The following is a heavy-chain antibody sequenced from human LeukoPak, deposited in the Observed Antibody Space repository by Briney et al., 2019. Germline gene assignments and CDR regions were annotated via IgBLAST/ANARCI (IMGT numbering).Heavy chain of an antibody. J-gene: IGHJ4*02. CDR3: ARGGEDIVVVPAAMAPNYFDY. V-gene: IGHV1-18*01. CDR2: ISAYNGNT. Sequence: ASVKVSCKASGYTFTSYGISWVRRAPGQGLEWMGWISAYNGNTNYAQKLQGRVTMTTDTSTSTAFMELRGLRSDDTAVYYCARGGEDIVVVPAAMAPNYFDYWGQGTLVTVSS. D-gene: IGHD2-2*01. CDR1: GYTFTSYG.